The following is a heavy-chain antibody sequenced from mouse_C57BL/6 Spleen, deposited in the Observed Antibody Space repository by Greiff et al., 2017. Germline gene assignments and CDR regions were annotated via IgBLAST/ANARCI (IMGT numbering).Heavy chain of an antibody. V-gene: IGHV1-55*01. CDR2: IYPGSGST. J-gene: IGHJ4*01. Sequence: QVQLQQPGAELVKPGASVKMSCKASGYTFTSYWITWVKQRPGQGLEWIGDIYPGSGSTNYNEKFKSKATLTVDTSSSTAYMQLSSLTSEDSAVYYCARAHGQPGAMDYWGQGASVTVSS. D-gene: IGHD6-1*01. CDR1: GYTFTSYW. CDR3: ARAHGQPGAMDY.